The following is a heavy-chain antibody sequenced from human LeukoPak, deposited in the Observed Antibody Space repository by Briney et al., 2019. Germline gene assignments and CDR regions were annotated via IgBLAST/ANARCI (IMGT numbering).Heavy chain of an antibody. J-gene: IGHJ5*02. D-gene: IGHD3-10*01. CDR3: ARYYYGSGSYYEYNWFDP. CDR2: IYYSGST. V-gene: IGHV4-39*01. CDR1: DGSISSSSYY. Sequence: PSETLSLTCTVSDGSISSSSYYWGWIRQPPGKGLEWIGSIYYSGSTYYNPSLKSRVTISVDTSKNQFSLKLSSVTAADTAVYYCARYYYGSGSYYEYNWFDPWGQGTLVTVSS.